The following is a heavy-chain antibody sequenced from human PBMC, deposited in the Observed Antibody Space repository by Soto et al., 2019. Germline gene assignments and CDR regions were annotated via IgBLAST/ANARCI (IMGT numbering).Heavy chain of an antibody. Sequence: QVQLQESGPGLVKPSGTLSLTCAVSGGSISSSNWWSWVRQPPGKGLEWIGEIYHSGSTNYNPSLKSRVTISVVKSKNQFSLKLRSVTAADTAVYYCARSEYSSSSVEYYFDYWGQGTLVTVSS. CDR1: GGSISSSNW. D-gene: IGHD6-6*01. CDR2: IYHSGST. V-gene: IGHV4-4*02. CDR3: ARSEYSSSSVEYYFDY. J-gene: IGHJ4*02.